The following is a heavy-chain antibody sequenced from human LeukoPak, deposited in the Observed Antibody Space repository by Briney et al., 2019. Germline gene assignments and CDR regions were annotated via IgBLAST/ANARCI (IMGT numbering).Heavy chain of an antibody. D-gene: IGHD3-22*01. CDR3: AKDLYDSSGYYEMGAFDI. CDR2: IKQDGSEK. Sequence: PGGSLRLSCAGSGFSFSNAWMSWVRQAPGKGLEWVANIKQDGSEKYYVDSVKGRFTISRDNAKNSLYLQMNSLRAEDTAVYYCAKDLYDSSGYYEMGAFDIWGQGTMVTVSS. V-gene: IGHV3-7*01. CDR1: GFSFSNAW. J-gene: IGHJ3*02.